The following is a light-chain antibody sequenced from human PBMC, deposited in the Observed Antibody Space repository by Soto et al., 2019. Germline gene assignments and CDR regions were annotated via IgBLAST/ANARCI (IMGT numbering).Light chain of an antibody. CDR3: QKYNSAPRT. J-gene: IGKJ1*01. V-gene: IGKV1-27*01. Sequence: DIQMTQSPSSLSASIGDRVTITCRASQGISNYLAWYQQKPGKVPKLLIYAASTLQSGVPSRFSGSGSGTEFTLTISSLQPEDVATYFCQKYNSAPRTFGQGTKVDIK. CDR2: AAS. CDR1: QGISNY.